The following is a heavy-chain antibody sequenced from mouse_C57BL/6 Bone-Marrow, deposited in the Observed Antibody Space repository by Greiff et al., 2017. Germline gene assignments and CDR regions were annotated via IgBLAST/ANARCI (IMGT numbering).Heavy chain of an antibody. CDR1: GYTFTDYE. CDR2: IAPETGGT. Sequence: QVHVKQSGAELVRPGASVTLSCKASGYTFTDYEMHWVKQTPVHGLEWIGAIAPETGGTAYNQKFKGKAILTADKSSSTAYMELRSLTSEDSAVYYCTKITTVVANYAMDYWGQGTAVTVAS. CDR3: TKITTVVANYAMDY. D-gene: IGHD1-1*01. V-gene: IGHV1-15*01. J-gene: IGHJ4*01.